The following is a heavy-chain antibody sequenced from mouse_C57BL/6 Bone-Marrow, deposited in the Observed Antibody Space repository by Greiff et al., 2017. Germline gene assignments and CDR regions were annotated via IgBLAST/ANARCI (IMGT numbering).Heavy chain of an antibody. D-gene: IGHD1-1*01. CDR3: AIPYYYGSSPFAY. CDR2: ISSGSSTI. CDR1: GFTFSDYG. V-gene: IGHV5-17*01. Sequence: EVHLVESGGGLVKPGGSLKLSCAASGFTFSDYGMHWVRQAPEKGLEWVAYISSGSSTIYYADTVKGRFTISRDNAKNTLFLQMTSLRSEDTAMYYCAIPYYYGSSPFAYWGQGTLVTVSA. J-gene: IGHJ3*01.